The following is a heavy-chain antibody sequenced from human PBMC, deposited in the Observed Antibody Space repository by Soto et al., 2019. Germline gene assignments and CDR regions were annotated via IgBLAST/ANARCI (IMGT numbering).Heavy chain of an antibody. D-gene: IGHD3-22*01. CDR3: ARFKVKYYYDEKGY. Sequence: GDSLNISCKFSGYIFTSYFIIFVRQMPGKGLEWMGRIDPSDSYNNYSPSFQGHVTISADKSISTAYLQWSSLKASDTSMYYCARFKVKYYYDEKGYWGQGTMVTVSS. CDR1: GYIFTSYF. CDR2: IDPSDSYN. V-gene: IGHV5-10-1*01. J-gene: IGHJ4*02.